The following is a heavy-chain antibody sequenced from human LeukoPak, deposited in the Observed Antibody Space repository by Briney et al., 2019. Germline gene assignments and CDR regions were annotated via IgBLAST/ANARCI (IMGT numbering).Heavy chain of an antibody. CDR1: GFTVSSNY. Sequence: GGSLRLSCAASGFTVSSNYMSWVRQAPGKGLEWVSAIYSGGSTYYADSVKGRFTISRDNSKNTLYLQMNSLRAEDTAVYYCARSAEDSSGWHFDYWGQGTLVTVSS. CDR2: IYSGGST. D-gene: IGHD6-19*01. CDR3: ARSAEDSSGWHFDY. V-gene: IGHV3-66*02. J-gene: IGHJ4*02.